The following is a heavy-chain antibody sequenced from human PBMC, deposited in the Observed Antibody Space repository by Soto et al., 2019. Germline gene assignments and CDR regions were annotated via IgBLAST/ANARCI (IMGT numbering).Heavy chain of an antibody. CDR3: ARGVSRSPAY. J-gene: IGHJ4*02. Sequence: QVQLVESGGGVVQPGRSLRLSCAASGFTFSSYAMHWVRQAPGKGLEWVAVISYDGSNKYYADSVKGRFTISRDNSKNTLYLQMNSLRAEDTAVYYCARGVSRSPAYWGQGTLVTVSS. D-gene: IGHD3-3*01. CDR1: GFTFSSYA. V-gene: IGHV3-30-3*01. CDR2: ISYDGSNK.